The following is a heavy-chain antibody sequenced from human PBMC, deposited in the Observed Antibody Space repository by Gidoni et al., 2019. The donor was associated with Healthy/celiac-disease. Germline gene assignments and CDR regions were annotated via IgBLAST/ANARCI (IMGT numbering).Heavy chain of an antibody. Sequence: EVQLLESGGGLVQPVGSLRLSCAASRFTFRGYAMSWVRQAPGKGLEWVSAISGSGGSTYYADSVKGRFTISRDNSKNTLYLQMNSLRAEDTAVYYCAWWKYGSGSQLEYFQHWGQGTLVTVSS. V-gene: IGHV3-23*01. CDR1: RFTFRGYA. CDR3: AWWKYGSGSQLEYFQH. J-gene: IGHJ1*01. D-gene: IGHD3-10*01. CDR2: ISGSGGST.